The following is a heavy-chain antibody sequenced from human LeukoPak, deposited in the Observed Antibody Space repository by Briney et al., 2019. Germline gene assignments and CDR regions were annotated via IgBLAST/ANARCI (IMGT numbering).Heavy chain of an antibody. CDR3: ARVGRPHVRDAFDI. Sequence: PGGSLRLSCAASGFTFDDYAMHWVRQTPGKGLEWVSHISWNSATIYYADSVKGRFTISRDNAKNSLYLQMNSLRAEDTAVYYCARVGRPHVRDAFDIWGQGTMVTVSS. CDR1: GFTFDDYA. CDR2: ISWNSATI. V-gene: IGHV3-9*01. J-gene: IGHJ3*02. D-gene: IGHD3-10*01.